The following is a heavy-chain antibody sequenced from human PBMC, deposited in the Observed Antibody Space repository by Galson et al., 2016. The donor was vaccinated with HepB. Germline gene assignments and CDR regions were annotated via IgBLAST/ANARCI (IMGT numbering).Heavy chain of an antibody. CDR2: ISYDGSNK. D-gene: IGHD6-13*01. CDR1: GFTFSSSV. J-gene: IGHJ4*02. Sequence: SLRLSCAASGFTFSSSVMHWVRQAPGKGLEWVAVISYDGSNKYYADSVKGRFTISRDNSKKTLYLQMNSLRAEDTAVYYCAKEQYTSRWYAEYYFDFWGQGTLVTVSS. CDR3: AKEQYTSRWYAEYYFDF. V-gene: IGHV3-30*18.